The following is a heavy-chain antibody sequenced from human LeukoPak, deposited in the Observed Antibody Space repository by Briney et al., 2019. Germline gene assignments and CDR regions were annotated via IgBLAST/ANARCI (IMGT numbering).Heavy chain of an antibody. CDR3: ARDRLVRGVMDV. V-gene: IGHV4-30-2*02. CDR1: GGSISSGGYY. D-gene: IGHD3-10*01. CDR2: IYHSGST. Sequence: SQTLSLTCTVSGGSISSGGYYWSWIRQPPGKGLEWIGYIYHSGSTYYNPSLKSRVTISLDTSKNQFSLKLNSVTAADTAVYYCARDRLVRGVMDVWGQGTTVTVSS. J-gene: IGHJ6*02.